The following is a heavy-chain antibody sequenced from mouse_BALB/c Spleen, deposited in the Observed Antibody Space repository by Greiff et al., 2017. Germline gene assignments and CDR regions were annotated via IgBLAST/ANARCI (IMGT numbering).Heavy chain of an antibody. CDR1: GYSFTDYN. V-gene: IGHV1S135*01. J-gene: IGHJ3*01. D-gene: IGHD2-4*01. Sequence: EVQGVESGPELVKPGASVKVSCKASGYSFTDYNMYWVKQSHGKSLEWIGYIDPYNGGTSYNQKFKGKATLTVDKSSSTAFMHLNSLTSEDSAVYYCVPTPGNDYDWFAYWGQGTLVTVSA. CDR2: IDPYNGGT. CDR3: VPTPGNDYDWFAY.